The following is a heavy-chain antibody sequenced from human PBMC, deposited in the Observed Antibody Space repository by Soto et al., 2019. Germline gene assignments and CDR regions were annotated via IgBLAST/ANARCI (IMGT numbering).Heavy chain of an antibody. CDR1: GGSISSGGYY. CDR2: IYYSGST. V-gene: IGHV4-31*03. CDR3: QAKNEYRYCTNGVCSLFDY. D-gene: IGHD2-8*01. J-gene: IGHJ4*02. Sequence: QVQLQESGPGLVKPSQTLSLTCTVSGGSISSGGYYWSWIRQHPGKGLAWIGYIYYSGSTYYNPSLKSRVAISVDTSKNPFSLKLSSVTAADTAVYYCQAKNEYRYCTNGVCSLFDYWGQGTLVTVSS.